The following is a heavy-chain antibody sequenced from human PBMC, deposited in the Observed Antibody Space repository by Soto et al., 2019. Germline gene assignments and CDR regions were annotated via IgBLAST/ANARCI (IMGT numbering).Heavy chain of an antibody. CDR1: GFTFSSYA. Sequence: GGSLRLSCAASGFTFSSYAMHWVRQAPGKGLEWVAVISYDGSNKYYADSVKGRFTISRDNSKNTLYLQMNSLRAEDTAVYYCAVLSAYYDFWSGYYSRTVDYWGQGTLVTVSS. J-gene: IGHJ4*02. D-gene: IGHD3-3*01. CDR2: ISYDGSNK. CDR3: AVLSAYYDFWSGYYSRTVDY. V-gene: IGHV3-30-3*01.